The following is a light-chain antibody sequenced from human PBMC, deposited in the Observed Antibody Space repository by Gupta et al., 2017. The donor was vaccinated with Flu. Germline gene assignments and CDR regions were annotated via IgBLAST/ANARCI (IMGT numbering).Light chain of an antibody. J-gene: IGKJ1*01. Sequence: DIQMTQSPSSLSASVGDRVTITCRASQTINNHLNWYQQKPGRAPKILIYAASTLRSAVPSRFSGSGSGTDFTLAINKVQPEDFATYYCQQSYCRPQTFGQGTKVEIK. CDR2: AAS. CDR1: QTINNH. CDR3: QQSYCRPQT. V-gene: IGKV1-39*01.